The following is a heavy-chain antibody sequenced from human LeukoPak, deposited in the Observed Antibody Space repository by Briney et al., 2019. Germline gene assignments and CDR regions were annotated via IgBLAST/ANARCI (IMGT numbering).Heavy chain of an antibody. Sequence: QAGGSLRLSCAASGFTFSSFTMHWVRQAPGRGLEWVSVISAGGSNTYYADSVKGRFTISRDNSKNTLYLQMNSLRAEDTAVYYCAKGGVATIYNYWGQGTLVTVSS. V-gene: IGHV3-23*01. CDR1: GFTFSSFT. J-gene: IGHJ4*02. CDR2: ISAGGSNT. CDR3: AKGGVATIYNY. D-gene: IGHD5-12*01.